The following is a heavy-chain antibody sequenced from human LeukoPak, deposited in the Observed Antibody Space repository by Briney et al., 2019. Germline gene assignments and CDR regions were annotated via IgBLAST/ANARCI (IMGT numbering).Heavy chain of an antibody. CDR1: GFTFSSHG. CDR2: ISKTSNTR. Sequence: GGSLRLSCAASGFTFSSHGMNWVRQTPGKGLEWVSYISKTSNTRDYADSVKGRFTISRDNDKNSLSLQMNSLRDEDTAVYYCARGVQSQWELLGNYDYWGQGTLVTVSS. J-gene: IGHJ4*02. CDR3: ARGVQSQWELLGNYDY. V-gene: IGHV3-48*02. D-gene: IGHD1-26*01.